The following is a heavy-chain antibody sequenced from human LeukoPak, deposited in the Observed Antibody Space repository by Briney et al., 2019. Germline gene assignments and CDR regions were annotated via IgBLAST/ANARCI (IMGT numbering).Heavy chain of an antibody. D-gene: IGHD2-2*01. V-gene: IGHV1-2*02. CDR3: ARGRDIVVVGVGP. CDR2: INPNSGGT. Sequence: GASVKVSCKASGYTFTGYYMHWVRQAPGQGLECMGWINPNSGGTNYAQKFQGRVTMTRDTSISTAYMELSRLRSDDTAVYYCARGRDIVVVGVGPWGQGTLVTVSS. CDR1: GYTFTGYY. J-gene: IGHJ5*02.